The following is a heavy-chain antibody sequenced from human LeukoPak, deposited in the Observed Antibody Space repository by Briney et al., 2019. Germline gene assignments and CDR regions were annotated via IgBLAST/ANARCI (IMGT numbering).Heavy chain of an antibody. J-gene: IGHJ3*02. D-gene: IGHD3-22*01. Sequence: GGSLRLSCEASGFTFRSYDMSWVRQAPGKGLEWVGFIRSKAYGGTTKNAASVKGRFTISRDDSRSIAYLQMNSLKTEDTAVYYCTRRYNYDSSGYYYVRDAFDIWGQGTMVTVSS. CDR3: TRRYNYDSSGYYYVRDAFDI. CDR1: GFTFRSYD. CDR2: IRSKAYGGTT. V-gene: IGHV3-49*04.